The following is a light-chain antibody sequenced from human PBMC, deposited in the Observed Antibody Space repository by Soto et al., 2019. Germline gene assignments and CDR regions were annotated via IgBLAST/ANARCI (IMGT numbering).Light chain of an antibody. J-gene: IGKJ1*01. CDR1: QGISTY. CDR2: AAS. Sequence: DIQMTQSPSSLSSSVGDRVTIACRASQGISTYLAWYQQKPGKVPKLLIYAASTLLSGVPSRFSGSGSGTDFTPTISSLQPEDVATYYCQKYDTAPLTFGQGTKVDIK. CDR3: QKYDTAPLT. V-gene: IGKV1-27*01.